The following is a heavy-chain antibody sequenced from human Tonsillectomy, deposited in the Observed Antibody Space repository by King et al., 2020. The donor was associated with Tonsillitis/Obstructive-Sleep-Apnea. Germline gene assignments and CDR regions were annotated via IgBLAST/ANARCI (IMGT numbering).Heavy chain of an antibody. Sequence: VQLQQGGAGLLKPSETLSLTCAVYGGSFSGYYWSWIRQPPGKGLEWIGEINHSGSTNYNPSLKSRVTISVDTSKNQFSLKLSSVTAADTAVYYCARARYYDFWSGYYTGFDYWGQGTLVTVSS. D-gene: IGHD3-3*01. V-gene: IGHV4-34*01. CDR1: GGSFSGYY. J-gene: IGHJ4*02. CDR2: INHSGST. CDR3: ARARYYDFWSGYYTGFDY.